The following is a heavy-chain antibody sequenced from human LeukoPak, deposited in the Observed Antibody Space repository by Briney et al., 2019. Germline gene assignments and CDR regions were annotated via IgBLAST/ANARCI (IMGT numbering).Heavy chain of an antibody. CDR3: ARDRAVALPTYYYYMDV. J-gene: IGHJ6*03. CDR1: GFSFTTYV. V-gene: IGHV3-30*04. CDR2: ISQTGSIE. Sequence: GRSLRLSCEASGFSFTTYVFHWVRQAPGKGLECVAVISQTGSIETYADSVKGRFTISRDSSKNTVYLQMNSLKTEDTAVYYCARDRAVALPTYYYYMDVWGKGTTVTVSS. D-gene: IGHD2-15*01.